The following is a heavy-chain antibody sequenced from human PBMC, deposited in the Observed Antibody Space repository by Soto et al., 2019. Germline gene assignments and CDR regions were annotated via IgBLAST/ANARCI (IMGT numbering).Heavy chain of an antibody. D-gene: IGHD6-19*01. J-gene: IGHJ4*02. Sequence: PSETLSLTCTVSGGSISSGGYYWSWIRQHPGKGLEWIGYIYYSGSTYYNPSLKSRVTISVDTSKNQFSLKLSSVTAADTAVYYCARVSLGPRTWLVRSYYFDYWGQGTLVTVSS. CDR3: ARVSLGPRTWLVRSYYFDY. CDR2: IYYSGST. V-gene: IGHV4-31*03. CDR1: GGSISSGGYY.